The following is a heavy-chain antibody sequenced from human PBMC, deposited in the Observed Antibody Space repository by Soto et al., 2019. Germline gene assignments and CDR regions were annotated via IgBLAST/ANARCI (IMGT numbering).Heavy chain of an antibody. CDR3: ARDDSSGYYLDY. J-gene: IGHJ4*02. CDR1: GFTFSSYA. V-gene: IGHV3-30-3*01. Sequence: QVQLVESGGGVVQPGRSLRLSCAASGFTFSSYAMHWVRQAPGKGLEWVAVISYDGSNKYYADSVKGRFTISRDNSKNTLYLQMNSLRAEDTAVYSCARDDSSGYYLDYWGQGTLVTVSS. D-gene: IGHD3-22*01. CDR2: ISYDGSNK.